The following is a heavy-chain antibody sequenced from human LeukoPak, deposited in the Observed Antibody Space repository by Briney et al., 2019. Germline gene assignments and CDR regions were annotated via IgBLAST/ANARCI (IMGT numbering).Heavy chain of an antibody. J-gene: IGHJ4*02. D-gene: IGHD6-13*01. Sequence: PGGSLRLSCAAPGFTFDDYGMSWVRRAPGKGLEWVSGINWNGGSTGYADSVKGRFTISRDNAKNPLYLQMNSLRAEDTAVYYCASGKAGSWYQLMRYWGQGTLVTVSS. CDR2: INWNGGST. CDR1: GFTFDDYG. V-gene: IGHV3-20*04. CDR3: ASGKAGSWYQLMRY.